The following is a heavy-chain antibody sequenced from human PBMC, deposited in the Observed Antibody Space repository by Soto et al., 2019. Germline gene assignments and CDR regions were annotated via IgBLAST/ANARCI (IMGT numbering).Heavy chain of an antibody. Sequence: EVQLVESGGDLVQPGGSLRLSCAASGFTFSSSPMHWVRQVPGKRPEYVSSISSNGGNTYYADSVKGRFTMSRDNSKNSLYLQMGSLRTEDMAFYYCVVRHSSAYYVYCGQGTQVTVSS. J-gene: IGHJ4*02. CDR2: ISSNGGNT. V-gene: IGHV3-64*07. D-gene: IGHD3-22*01. CDR3: VVRHSSAYYVY. CDR1: GFTFSSSP.